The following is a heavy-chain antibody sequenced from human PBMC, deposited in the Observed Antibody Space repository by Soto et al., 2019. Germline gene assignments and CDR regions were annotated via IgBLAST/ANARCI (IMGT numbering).Heavy chain of an antibody. J-gene: IGHJ5*02. CDR1: GYTFTGYY. V-gene: IGHV1-2*02. D-gene: IGHD2-2*01. CDR3: ASDAESSCSSTSFHDAMGERWLDP. CDR2: SNPKGGGT. Sequence: ASVKVSCKASGYTFTGYYMHWVRQAPGQGLEWMVWSNPKGGGTNDAQKFQGRVTMTRDTSISTAYMELSRLRSDDTAVYYCASDAESSCSSTSFHDAMGERWLDPWVQRTLVTVSS.